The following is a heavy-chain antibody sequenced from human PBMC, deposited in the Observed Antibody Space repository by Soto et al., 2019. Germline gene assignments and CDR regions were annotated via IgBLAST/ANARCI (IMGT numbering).Heavy chain of an antibody. CDR2: IIPIFDTS. Sequence: QVQLVQSGAEVKKPGSSVKVSCKASGGTFNSYSVSWVRQAPGQGLEWMGGIIPIFDTSNHAQKFRDGLTIAADASTSTVFMGLTSLRSEDTAIYSCARGVLSNGYDYWSGYRFDPWGQGTLVTVSS. J-gene: IGHJ5*02. V-gene: IGHV1-69*01. CDR1: GGTFNSYS. CDR3: ARGVLSNGYDYWSGYRFDP. D-gene: IGHD3-3*01.